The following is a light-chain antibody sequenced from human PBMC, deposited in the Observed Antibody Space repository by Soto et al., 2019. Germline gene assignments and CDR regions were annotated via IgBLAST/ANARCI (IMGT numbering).Light chain of an antibody. CDR1: QTVASN. Sequence: EIVMTQSPASLSVSPGDGATLSCRASQTVASNLAWYQQKPGQGPRLLIHGASTRATGVPARFSGSGSGTDFTLTISSLQYEDFAVYYCQQYNNWPPQYTFGQGTKLQIK. CDR2: GAS. V-gene: IGKV3-15*01. CDR3: QQYNNWPPQYT. J-gene: IGKJ2*01.